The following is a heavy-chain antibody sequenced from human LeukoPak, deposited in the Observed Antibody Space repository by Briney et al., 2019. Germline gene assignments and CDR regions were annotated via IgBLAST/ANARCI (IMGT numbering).Heavy chain of an antibody. CDR3: ARVPRWLQLRDAFDI. V-gene: IGHV3-20*04. CDR2: INWNGGST. Sequence: PGGSLRLSCAASGFTFDDYGMSWVRQAPGKGLEWVSGINWNGGSTGYADSVKGRFTISRDNAKNSLYLQMNSLRAEDTALYYCARVPRWLQLRDAFDIWGQGTMVTVSS. CDR1: GFTFDDYG. J-gene: IGHJ3*02. D-gene: IGHD5-24*01.